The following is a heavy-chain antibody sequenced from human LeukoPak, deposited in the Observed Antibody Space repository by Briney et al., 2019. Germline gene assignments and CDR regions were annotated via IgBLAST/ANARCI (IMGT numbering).Heavy chain of an antibody. CDR3: AKDGMATISYYFDY. D-gene: IGHD5-24*01. J-gene: IGHJ4*02. Sequence: GGSLRLSCAVSGITLSNYGMSWVRQAPGKGREWVAGISDSCGSTNYADSVKGRFTISRDNPKNTLYLQMNSLRAEDTAVYYCAKDGMATISYYFDYWGQGTLVTVSS. CDR2: ISDSCGST. CDR1: GITLSNYG. V-gene: IGHV3-23*01.